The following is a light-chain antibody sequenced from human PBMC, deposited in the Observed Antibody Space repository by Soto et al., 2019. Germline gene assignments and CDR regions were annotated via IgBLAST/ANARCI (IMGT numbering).Light chain of an antibody. CDR2: AAS. Sequence: DIQLTQSPSFLSASVGDRVTITCRASQGIYTYLAWYQQKPGKAPELLIYAASTLQSGVASRFSGSGSGTEFTLKISSLQPEDFATYYCQHPNSYPWTFGQGTKVEIK. J-gene: IGKJ1*01. V-gene: IGKV1-9*01. CDR3: QHPNSYPWT. CDR1: QGIYTY.